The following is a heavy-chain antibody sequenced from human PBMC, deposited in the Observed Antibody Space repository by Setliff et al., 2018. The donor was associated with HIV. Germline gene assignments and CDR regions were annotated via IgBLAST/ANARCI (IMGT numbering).Heavy chain of an antibody. Sequence: GGSLRLSCAASGFTFSSYAMHWVCQAPGKGLEWVAVISYDGSNKYYADSVKGRFTISRDNSKNTLYLQMNSLRAEDTAVYYCARDSYDSSGYYYLRLGGEYYYGMDVWGQGTTVTVSS. V-gene: IGHV3-30*04. D-gene: IGHD3-22*01. CDR3: ARDSYDSSGYYYLRLGGEYYYGMDV. CDR2: ISYDGSNK. J-gene: IGHJ6*02. CDR1: GFTFSSYA.